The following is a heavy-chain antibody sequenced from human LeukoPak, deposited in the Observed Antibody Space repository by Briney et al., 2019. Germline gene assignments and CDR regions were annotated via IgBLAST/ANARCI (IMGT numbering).Heavy chain of an antibody. Sequence: PGGSLRLSCSASGFTFSTYAMHWVRQAPGKGLEYVSAISSNGGSTYYADSLKGRFTISRDNSKNTLYLQMSSLRAEDTAVYYCVKGVQYSGSYYTFDYWGQGTLVTVSS. D-gene: IGHD1-26*01. J-gene: IGHJ4*02. CDR1: GFTFSTYA. CDR3: VKGVQYSGSYYTFDY. V-gene: IGHV3-64D*09. CDR2: ISSNGGST.